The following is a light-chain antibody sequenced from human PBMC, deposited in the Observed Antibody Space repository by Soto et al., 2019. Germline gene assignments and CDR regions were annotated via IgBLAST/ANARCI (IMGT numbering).Light chain of an antibody. Sequence: QSALTQPRSVSGSPGQSVTISSTGTSSDLGGYNYVSWYQQHPGKVPKLMIYDVTKRPSGVPDRFSGSKSGNTASLSISGLQAEDEADYYCCSYAGSYPWVFGGGTKLTVL. CDR1: SSDLGGYNY. CDR3: CSYAGSYPWV. V-gene: IGLV2-11*01. CDR2: DVT. J-gene: IGLJ3*02.